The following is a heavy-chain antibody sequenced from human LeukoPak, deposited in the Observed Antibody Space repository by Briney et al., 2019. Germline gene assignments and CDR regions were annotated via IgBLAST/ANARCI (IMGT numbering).Heavy chain of an antibody. CDR3: ARETSYYDILTGYYFDY. D-gene: IGHD3-9*01. Sequence: GGSLRLSCAASGFTFSSYWMSWVRQAPGKGLEWVANIKQDGSEKYYVDSVKGPFTISRDNAKNSLYLQMNSLRAEDTAVYYCARETSYYDILTGYYFDYWGQGTLVTVSS. J-gene: IGHJ4*02. CDR2: IKQDGSEK. CDR1: GFTFSSYW. V-gene: IGHV3-7*01.